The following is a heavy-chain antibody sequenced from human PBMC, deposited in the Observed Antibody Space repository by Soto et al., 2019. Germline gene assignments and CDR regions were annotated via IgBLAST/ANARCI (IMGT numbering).Heavy chain of an antibody. J-gene: IGHJ4*02. V-gene: IGHV4-30-2*01. CDR1: GGSISSGGCP. CDR3: VRSVGL. CDR2: IYHSGST. Sequence: SETLSLPCAVSGGSISSGGCPWSWHRQPPGKGLEWIGYIYHSGSTYSNPSLKSRVTISVNTSKNQYTLELCSVTSVVRGVKYCVRSVGLWGQGTLVTVSS.